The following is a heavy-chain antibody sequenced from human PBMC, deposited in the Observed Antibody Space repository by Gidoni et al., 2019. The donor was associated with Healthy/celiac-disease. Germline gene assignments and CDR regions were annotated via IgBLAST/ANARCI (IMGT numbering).Heavy chain of an antibody. J-gene: IGHJ5*02. D-gene: IGHD3-10*01. CDR3: AHSGRYGSGSYYTENWFDP. Sequence: QITLKESGPTLVKPTQTLTLTCTFSGFSLSTSGVGVGWIRQPPGKALEWLALIYWDDDKRYSPSLKSRLTITKDTSKNQVVLTMTNMDPVDTATYYCAHSGRYGSGSYYTENWFDPWGQGTLVTVSS. CDR1: GFSLSTSGVG. CDR2: IYWDDDK. V-gene: IGHV2-5*02.